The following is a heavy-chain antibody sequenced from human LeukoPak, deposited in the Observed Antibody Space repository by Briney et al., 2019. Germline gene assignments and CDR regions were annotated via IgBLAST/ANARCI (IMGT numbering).Heavy chain of an antibody. V-gene: IGHV3-48*01. CDR3: ARVTYDFWSPPTYYMDV. CDR1: GFTFSSYS. J-gene: IGHJ6*03. CDR2: ISSSSTI. D-gene: IGHD3-3*01. Sequence: GGSLRLSCAASGFTFSSYSMNWVRQAPGKGLEWVSYISSSSTIYYADSVKGRFTISRDNAKNSLYLQMNSLRAEDTAVYYCARVTYDFWSPPTYYMDVWGKGTTVTVSS.